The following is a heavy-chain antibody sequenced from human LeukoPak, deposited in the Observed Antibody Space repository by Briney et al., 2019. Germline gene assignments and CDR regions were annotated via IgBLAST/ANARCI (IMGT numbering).Heavy chain of an antibody. CDR2: ITGSSSTI. J-gene: IGHJ4*02. CDR3: ASCSSTNCY. D-gene: IGHD2-2*01. CDR1: GFTFSSFS. V-gene: IGHV3-48*01. Sequence: GGSLRPSCAASGFTFSSFSMNWVRQAPGKGLEWVSFITGSSSTIYYADSVKGRFTISRGNAKNSLYLQMNSLRAEDTAVYYCASCSSTNCYWGQGTLVTVSS.